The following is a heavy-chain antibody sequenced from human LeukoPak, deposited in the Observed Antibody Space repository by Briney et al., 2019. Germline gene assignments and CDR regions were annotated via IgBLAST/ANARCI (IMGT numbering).Heavy chain of an antibody. CDR2: ISYDGSNK. V-gene: IGHV3-30-3*01. CDR1: GFTFSSYA. D-gene: IGHD3-9*01. Sequence: GGSLRLSCAASGFTFSSYAMHWVRQAPGKGLEWVAVISYDGSNKYYADSVKGRFTISRDNSKNTLYLQMNSLRAEDTAVYYCASPKTIIRYFDWFGELYAFDIWGQGTMVTVSS. CDR3: ASPKTIIRYFDWFGELYAFDI. J-gene: IGHJ3*02.